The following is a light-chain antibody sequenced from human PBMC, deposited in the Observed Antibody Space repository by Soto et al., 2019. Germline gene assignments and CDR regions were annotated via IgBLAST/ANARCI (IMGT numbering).Light chain of an antibody. J-gene: IGKJ5*01. CDR3: QQYDSFPIT. Sequence: DIQMTQSPSSLSASLGDRGTITCQASQDISNHLNWYQQKPGKAPRLLIYDASNLETGVPSRFSGSGSGTDFTVTISSLQPEDIATYYCQQYDSFPITFGQGTRLEIK. V-gene: IGKV1-33*01. CDR1: QDISNH. CDR2: DAS.